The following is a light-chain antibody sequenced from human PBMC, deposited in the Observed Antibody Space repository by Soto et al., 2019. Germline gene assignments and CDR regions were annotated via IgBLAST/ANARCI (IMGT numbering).Light chain of an antibody. CDR3: QQYNKWPNT. J-gene: IGKJ2*01. CDR2: SAS. V-gene: IGKV3-15*01. Sequence: EIVMTQSPVTLSVSPGESAALSCRASQSISTNLAWYQQKPGQAPRLLIYSASSRATGLPARFSGSGSGTEFTLTISSLQSEELAVYYCQQYNKWPNTFGQGTRLEMK. CDR1: QSISTN.